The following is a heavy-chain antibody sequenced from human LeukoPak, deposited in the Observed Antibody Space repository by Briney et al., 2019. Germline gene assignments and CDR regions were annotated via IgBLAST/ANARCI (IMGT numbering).Heavy chain of an antibody. Sequence: GASVKVSCKASGYTFTSYAMNWVRQAPGQGLEWMGWINPNSGGTNYAQKFQGRVTMTRDTSISTAYMELSRLRSDDTAVYYCARDIGIAAAGYYYYYMDVWGKGTTVTVSS. CDR3: ARDIGIAAAGYYYYYMDV. CDR1: GYTFTSYA. D-gene: IGHD6-13*01. J-gene: IGHJ6*03. V-gene: IGHV1-2*02. CDR2: INPNSGGT.